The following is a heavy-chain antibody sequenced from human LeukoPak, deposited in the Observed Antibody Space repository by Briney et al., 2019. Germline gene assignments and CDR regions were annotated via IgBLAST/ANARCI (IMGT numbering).Heavy chain of an antibody. CDR2: ISSHSIYI. D-gene: IGHD1-14*01. CDR3: ARDSGPADPEAFDI. J-gene: IGHJ3*02. CDR1: GFTFRTYS. V-gene: IGHV3-21*01. Sequence: GGSLRLSCAASGFTFRTYSMNWVRQAPGKGLEWVSTISSHSIYIYYADSVKGRFTISRDNAKNLLYLQMDSLSADDTAVYYCARDSGPADPEAFDIWGQGTMVTVSS.